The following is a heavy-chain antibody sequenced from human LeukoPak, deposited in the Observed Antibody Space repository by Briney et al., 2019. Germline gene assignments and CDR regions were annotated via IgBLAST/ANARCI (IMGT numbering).Heavy chain of an antibody. J-gene: IGHJ6*03. V-gene: IGHV4-34*01. Sequence: PLETLSLTCAVYGGSFNDYYWSWIRQPPGKGLEWIGEINHSGSTNYNPSLKSRVTISVDTSKNQFSLKLSSVTAADTAVYYCASLTRTTDYYYFYMDVWGKGTPVTVSS. CDR3: ASLTRTTDYYYFYMDV. CDR1: GGSFNDYY. CDR2: INHSGST. D-gene: IGHD1-20*01.